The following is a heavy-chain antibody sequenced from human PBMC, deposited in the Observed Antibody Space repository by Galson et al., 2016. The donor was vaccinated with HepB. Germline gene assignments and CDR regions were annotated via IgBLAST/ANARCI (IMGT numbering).Heavy chain of an antibody. V-gene: IGHV4-39*01. CDR2: VYYSGST. D-gene: IGHD2-2*01. Sequence: SETLSLTCIVSGGSISSSDCYWGWIRQPPGKGLEWIGSVYYSGSTYYNPSLRSRLTISADTSKNQFSLKLTSVTAADTAVYYCARHDGQYLAPFDYWGQGTLVTVSS. CDR3: ARHDGQYLAPFDY. CDR1: GGSISSSDCY. J-gene: IGHJ4*02.